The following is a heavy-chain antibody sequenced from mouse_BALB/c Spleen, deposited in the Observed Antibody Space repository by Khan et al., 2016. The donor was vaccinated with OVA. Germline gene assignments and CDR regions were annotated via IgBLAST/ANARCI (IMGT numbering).Heavy chain of an antibody. V-gene: IGHV1S22*01. CDR1: GYTFTSYW. D-gene: IGHD2-12*01. Sequence: GSEPVRPGASVKLSCKASGYTFTSYWMHWVKQRPGQGLEWIGDIYPGSGSTNYDEKFKSKATLTVDTSSSTAYMQLSSLTSEDSAVYYCTRWSYWFAYWGQGTLVTVSA. CDR3: TRWSYWFAY. J-gene: IGHJ3*01. CDR2: IYPGSGST.